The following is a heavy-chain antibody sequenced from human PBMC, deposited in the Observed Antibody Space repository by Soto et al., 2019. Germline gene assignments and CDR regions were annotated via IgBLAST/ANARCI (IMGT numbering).Heavy chain of an antibody. CDR3: ARNGGVWGANYYYYMDV. CDR1: GFTFSSYA. D-gene: IGHD3-10*01. CDR2: ISGSGGST. V-gene: IGHV3-23*01. J-gene: IGHJ6*03. Sequence: EVQLLESGGGSVQPGGSLRLSCAVSGFTFSSYAMSWVRQAPGKGLEWVSSISGSGGSTYYAASVKCRFTVSRDNSKNTLYLQMNSLRAEDTAVYYCARNGGVWGANYYYYMDVWGKGTTVTVSS.